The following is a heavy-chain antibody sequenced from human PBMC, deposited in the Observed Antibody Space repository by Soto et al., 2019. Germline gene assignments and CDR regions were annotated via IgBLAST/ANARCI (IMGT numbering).Heavy chain of an antibody. D-gene: IGHD2-2*01. Sequence: ASVKVSCKASGYTFTSYGISWVRQAPGQGLEWMGWISAYNGNTNYAQKLQGRVTMTTDTSTSTAYMELRSLRPDDTAVYYCARVRGDIVVVPAATPYYYYGMDVRAQRTTVTVSS. CDR1: GYTFTSYG. CDR2: ISAYNGNT. V-gene: IGHV1-18*01. J-gene: IGHJ6*02. CDR3: ARVRGDIVVVPAATPYYYYGMDV.